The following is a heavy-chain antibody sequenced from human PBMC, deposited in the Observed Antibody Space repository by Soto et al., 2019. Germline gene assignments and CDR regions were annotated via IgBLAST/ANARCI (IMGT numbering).Heavy chain of an antibody. Sequence: QLQFQVSRPGLMMPSENLSLPCPGYGESFSSYNYYWAWLRQPPGKGLEWFGNILYPGSAYYSPSLTSRVTRSVDTSKNQCTLDRSSVTAAATALYYCASHVMEFSWNSPIDYSVQGT. D-gene: IGHD1-1*01. J-gene: IGHJ4*02. V-gene: IGHV4-39*01. CDR3: ASHVMEFSWNSPIDY. CDR1: GESFSSYNYY. CDR2: ILYPGSA.